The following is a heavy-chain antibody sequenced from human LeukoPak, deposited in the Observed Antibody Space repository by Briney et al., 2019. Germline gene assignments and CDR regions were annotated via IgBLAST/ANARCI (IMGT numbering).Heavy chain of an antibody. J-gene: IGHJ6*02. CDR1: GGTFSSYA. CDR2: IIPIFGTA. V-gene: IGHV1-69*05. CDR3: ARGGGYYYDSSGYYYGMDV. Sequence: SVKVSCKASGGTFSSYAISWVRQAPGQGLEWMGGIIPIFGTANYAQKFQGRVTITTDESTSTAYMELSSLRSEDTAVYYCARGGGYYYDSSGYYYGMDVWGQGTTVTVSS. D-gene: IGHD3-22*01.